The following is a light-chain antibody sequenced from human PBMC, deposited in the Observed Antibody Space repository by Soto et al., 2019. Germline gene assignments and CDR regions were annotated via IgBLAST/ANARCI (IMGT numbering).Light chain of an antibody. Sequence: EIVMTQSPATLSVSPGERATLSCRASQSVSSILAWYQQKPGQAPRLLIYGASTRATGIPARFSGSGSGTEFILTISSLQSEDFAVYYCQQYNNWPLTFGGGTKVEIK. CDR3: QQYNNWPLT. V-gene: IGKV3-15*01. J-gene: IGKJ4*01. CDR1: QSVSSI. CDR2: GAS.